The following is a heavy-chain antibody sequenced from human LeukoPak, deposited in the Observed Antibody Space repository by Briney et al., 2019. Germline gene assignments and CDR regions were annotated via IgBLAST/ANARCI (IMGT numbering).Heavy chain of an antibody. CDR2: IYPGDSDT. CDR3: ASSRRITMVRGVTVIDY. J-gene: IGHJ4*02. CDR1: GYSFTSYW. D-gene: IGHD3-10*01. V-gene: IGHV5-51*01. Sequence: GESLKISCKGSGYSFTSYWIGWVRQMPGKGLEWMGIIYPGDSDTRYSPSFQGQVTISADQSISTAYLQWSSLKASDTAMYYCASSRRITMVRGVTVIDYWGQGTLVTVSS.